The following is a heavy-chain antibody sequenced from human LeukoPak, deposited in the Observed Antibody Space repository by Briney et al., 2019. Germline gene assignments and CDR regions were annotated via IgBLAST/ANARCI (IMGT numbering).Heavy chain of an antibody. D-gene: IGHD5-18*01. Sequence: GGSLRLSCAASGFTFSSYGMHWVRQAPGKGLEWVAVISYDGSNKYYADSVKGRFTISRDNSKNTLYLQMNSLRAEDTAVYYCAKAATASQRGYFDYWGQGTLVTVSS. V-gene: IGHV3-30*18. CDR3: AKAATASQRGYFDY. J-gene: IGHJ4*02. CDR2: ISYDGSNK. CDR1: GFTFSSYG.